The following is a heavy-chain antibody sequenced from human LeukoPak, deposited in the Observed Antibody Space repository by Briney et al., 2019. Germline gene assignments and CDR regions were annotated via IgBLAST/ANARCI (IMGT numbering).Heavy chain of an antibody. CDR3: AREGYYYDSSGYQYYFDN. V-gene: IGHV3-33*01. CDR1: GFTFYNYD. CDR2: IRYDGSTK. D-gene: IGHD3-22*01. Sequence: PGGSLRLSCEASGFTFYNYDIHWVRQAPGKVLEWVAVIRYDGSTKYYADSVKGRFTISRDNSKSTLSLQMNRLRAEDTAVYYCAREGYYYDSSGYQYYFDNWGQGTLVTVSS. J-gene: IGHJ4*02.